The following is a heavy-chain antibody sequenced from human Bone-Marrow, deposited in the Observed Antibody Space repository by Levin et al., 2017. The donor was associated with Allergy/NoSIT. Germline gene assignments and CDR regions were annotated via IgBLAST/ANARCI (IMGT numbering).Heavy chain of an antibody. CDR1: GFTFSSYW. CDR3: ARGAPHCSSTSCWGNWFDP. D-gene: IGHD2-2*01. V-gene: IGHV3-7*01. J-gene: IGHJ5*02. Sequence: GGSLRLSCAASGFTFSSYWMSWVRQAPGKGLEWVANIKQDGSEKYYVDSVKGRFTISRDNAKNSLYLQMNSLRAEDTAVYYCARGAPHCSSTSCWGNWFDPWGQGTLVTVSS. CDR2: IKQDGSEK.